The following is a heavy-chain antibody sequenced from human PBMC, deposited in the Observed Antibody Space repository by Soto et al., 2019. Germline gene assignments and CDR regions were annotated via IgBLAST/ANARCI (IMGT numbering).Heavy chain of an antibody. CDR2: IDYSGST. CDR1: GGSISSGGYY. V-gene: IGHV4-31*03. Sequence: QVQLQESGPGLVNPSQTLSLTCTVSGGSISSGGYYWSWIRQHPGKGLEWIGYIDYSGSTFYNPTLKSRVTISVDTSKNQFSLNLISVTAADTAVYYCARGGSWSFYGMDVWGQGTTVTVSS. CDR3: ARGGSWSFYGMDV. D-gene: IGHD6-13*01. J-gene: IGHJ6*02.